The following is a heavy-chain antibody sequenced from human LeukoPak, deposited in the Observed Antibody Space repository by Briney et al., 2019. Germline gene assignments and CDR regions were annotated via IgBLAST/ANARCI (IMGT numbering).Heavy chain of an antibody. J-gene: IGHJ3*01. CDR3: ANNRYSSRWRGAFDV. Sequence: PGGSLRLSCEGSAFIFGGHWMNWVRQTPGKGLEWVSSISGSDETTYYADSVKGRFTISRDNSKNTLYLQMNSLRAEDTAVYYCANNRYSSRWRGAFDVWGQGTMVTVSS. CDR2: ISGSDETT. V-gene: IGHV3-23*01. CDR1: AFIFGGHW. D-gene: IGHD6-13*01.